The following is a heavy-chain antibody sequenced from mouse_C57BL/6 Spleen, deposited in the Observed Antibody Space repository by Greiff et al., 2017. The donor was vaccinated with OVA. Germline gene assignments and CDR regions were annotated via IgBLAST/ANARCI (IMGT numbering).Heavy chain of an antibody. CDR3: ARGHGSSYFDY. J-gene: IGHJ2*01. D-gene: IGHD1-1*01. V-gene: IGHV1-82*01. CDR2: IYPGDGDT. Sequence: VQLQQSGPELVKPGASVKISCKASGYAFSSSWMNWVKQRPGKGLEWIGRIYPGDGDTNYNGKFKGKATLTADKSSSTAYMQLSSLTSEDSAIYYCARGHGSSYFDYWGQGTTLTVSS. CDR1: GYAFSSSW.